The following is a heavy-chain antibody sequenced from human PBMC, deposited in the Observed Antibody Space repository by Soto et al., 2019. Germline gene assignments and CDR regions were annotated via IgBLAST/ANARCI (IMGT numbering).Heavy chain of an antibody. D-gene: IGHD1-26*01. Sequence: GVSLILSCAASGFTFSNYGMHWVRQAPGKGLEWVAIIWHDGNNKYYADPVRGRFIISRDNSKNRLYLQMNSLRAEDTAVYYCASDLVGASESYRLDVWGPGTTVTVYS. V-gene: IGHV3-33*01. J-gene: IGHJ6*02. CDR1: GFTFSNYG. CDR2: IWHDGNNK. CDR3: ASDLVGASESYRLDV.